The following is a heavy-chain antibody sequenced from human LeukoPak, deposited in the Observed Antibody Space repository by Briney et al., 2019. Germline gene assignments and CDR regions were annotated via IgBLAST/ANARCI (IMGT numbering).Heavy chain of an antibody. CDR2: ISWNSGSI. V-gene: IGHV3-9*01. J-gene: IGHJ3*02. Sequence: GGSLRLSCAASGFTFDDYAMHWVRQAPGKGLEWVSGISWNSGSIGYADSVKGRFTISRDNAKNSLYLQMNSLRAEDTALYYCAKAGPLNYYDSSGYYGNAFDIWGQGTMVTVSS. CDR3: AKAGPLNYYDSSGYYGNAFDI. CDR1: GFTFDDYA. D-gene: IGHD3-22*01.